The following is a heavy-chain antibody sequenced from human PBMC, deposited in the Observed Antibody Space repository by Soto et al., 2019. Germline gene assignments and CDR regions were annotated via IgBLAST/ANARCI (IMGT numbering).Heavy chain of an antibody. V-gene: IGHV3-11*01. CDR3: ARDYIWGGYRYTFDY. D-gene: IGHD3-16*02. J-gene: IGHJ4*02. CDR1: GFTFSDYY. CDR2: ISSSGSTI. Sequence: GGSLRLSCAASGFTFSDYYMSWIRQAPGKGLEWVSCISSSGSTIYYADSVKGRFTISRDNAKNSLYLQMNSLRAEDTAVYYCARDYIWGGYRYTFDYWGQGTLVTVSS.